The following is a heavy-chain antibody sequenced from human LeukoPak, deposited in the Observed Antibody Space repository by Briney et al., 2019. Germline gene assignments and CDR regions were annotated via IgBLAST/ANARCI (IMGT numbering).Heavy chain of an antibody. D-gene: IGHD2-2*01. CDR1: GFTFKNYA. J-gene: IGHJ4*02. CDR2: ISGSSGST. Sequence: GGSLRLSCAASGFTFKNYAMTWVRQAPGKGLEWVSAISGSSGSTYYADSVKGRFTISRDNSKNTLYLQMNSLRTDDTAVYYCAKSYQPGVYGLPDPYYFDYWGQGTLVTVSS. CDR3: AKSYQPGVYGLPDPYYFDY. V-gene: IGHV3-23*01.